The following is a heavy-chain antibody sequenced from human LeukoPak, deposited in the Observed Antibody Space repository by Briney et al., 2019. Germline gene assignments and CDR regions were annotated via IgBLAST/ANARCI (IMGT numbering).Heavy chain of an antibody. CDR3: ARAFSPPFFYFDY. D-gene: IGHD3-16*01. CDR1: GFTVSSNY. Sequence: PGGSLRLSCAASGFTVSSNYMSWVRQAPGRGLEWVSVIYSGGSTYYADSVKGRFTISRDNSKNTLYLQMNSLRAEDTAVYCCARAFSPPFFYFDYWGQGTLVTVSS. V-gene: IGHV3-66*01. CDR2: IYSGGST. J-gene: IGHJ4*02.